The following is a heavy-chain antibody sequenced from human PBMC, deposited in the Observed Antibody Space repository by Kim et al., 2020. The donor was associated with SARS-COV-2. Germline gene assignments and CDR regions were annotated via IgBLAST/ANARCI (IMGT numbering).Heavy chain of an antibody. D-gene: IGHD3-22*01. Sequence: SQTLSLTCAISGDSVSSNSAAWNWIRQSPSRGLEWLGRTYYRSKWYNDYAVSVKSRITINPDTSKNQFSLQLNSVTPEDTAVYYCAREQRAGKWLLRVKAFDIWGQGTMVTVSS. CDR1: GDSVSSNSAA. J-gene: IGHJ3*02. V-gene: IGHV6-1*01. CDR3: AREQRAGKWLLRVKAFDI. CDR2: TYYRSKWYN.